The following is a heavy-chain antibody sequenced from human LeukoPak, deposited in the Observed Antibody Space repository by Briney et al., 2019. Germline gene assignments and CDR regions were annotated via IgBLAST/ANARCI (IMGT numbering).Heavy chain of an antibody. Sequence: SETLSLTCTVSGGSISSGSYYWSWIRQPAGKGLEWIGRIYTSGSTNYNPSLKSRVTISVDTSKNQFSLKLSSVTAADTAVYYCARFLEWFPGAFDIWGQGTMVTVSS. CDR3: ARFLEWFPGAFDI. CDR2: IYTSGST. CDR1: GGSISSGSYY. V-gene: IGHV4-61*02. D-gene: IGHD3-3*01. J-gene: IGHJ3*02.